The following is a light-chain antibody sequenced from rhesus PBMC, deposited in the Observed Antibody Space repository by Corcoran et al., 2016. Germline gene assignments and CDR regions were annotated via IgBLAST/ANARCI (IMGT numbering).Light chain of an antibody. CDR2: EVS. CDR3: EQNLQTPLT. V-gene: IGKV2-72*02. J-gene: IGKJ4*01. CDR1: QSLLHSNGYTY. Sequence: DIVMTQTPLSLSITPGEPASISCRSSQSLLHSNGYTYLHWYLQKPGHSPPLLFYEVSNRASGVPDRFSGGGSGTDFTLQISRVAAEDVGLYYCEQNLQTPLTFGGGTKVELK.